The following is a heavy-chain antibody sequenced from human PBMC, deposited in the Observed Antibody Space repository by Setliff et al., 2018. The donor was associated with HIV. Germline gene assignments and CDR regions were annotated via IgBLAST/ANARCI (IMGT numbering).Heavy chain of an antibody. Sequence: ASVKVSCKASGYTFSSYGISWVRQAPGQGLEWMGWINAGNGNTKYSQKFQGRVTMTRDTSTSTVYMDLSSLRADDTAVYYCVRGYRSAWNSWFDAWGQGTRVTVSS. CDR1: GYTFSSYG. D-gene: IGHD6-19*01. CDR2: INAGNGNT. V-gene: IGHV1-18*01. J-gene: IGHJ5*02. CDR3: VRGYRSAWNSWFDA.